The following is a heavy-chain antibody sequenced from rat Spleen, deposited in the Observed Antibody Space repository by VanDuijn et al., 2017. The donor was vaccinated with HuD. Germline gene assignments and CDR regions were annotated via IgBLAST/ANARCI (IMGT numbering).Heavy chain of an antibody. CDR1: GFSLTSYN. D-gene: IGHD1-4*01. CDR2: IWNVGGK. CDR3: ARDENGYVNLWFAY. Sequence: QVQLKESGPGLVQSSQTLSLTCTVAGFSLTSYNVHWVRQPPGKGLEWMGVIWNVGGKRYNSALKSRLSISKDTSKSQVFLKMNSLQTEDTATYYCARDENGYVNLWFAYWGQGTLVTVSS. J-gene: IGHJ3*01. V-gene: IGHV2-41*01.